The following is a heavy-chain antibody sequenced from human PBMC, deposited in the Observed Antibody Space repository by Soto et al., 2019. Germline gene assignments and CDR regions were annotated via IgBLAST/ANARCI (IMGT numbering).Heavy chain of an antibody. V-gene: IGHV1-18*01. CDR1: GYTFTNYV. J-gene: IGHJ4*02. CDR2: IGAYNGNT. CDR3: AIGVTGGLNDY. D-gene: IGHD3-16*01. Sequence: QVQLVQSGAEVKKPGASVKVSCKASGYTFTNYVITWVRQAPGQGLEWMGWIGAYNGNTNYPQSIQGRVTMSADTSTNTAYMELRSLRSDDTVVYFCAIGVTGGLNDYWGQGTLVTGSS.